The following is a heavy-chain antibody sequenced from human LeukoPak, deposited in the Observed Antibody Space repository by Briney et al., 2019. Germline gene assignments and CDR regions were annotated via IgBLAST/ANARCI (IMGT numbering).Heavy chain of an antibody. CDR2: ISGSGDST. Sequence: PGGSLRLSCAASGFTFSSYAMSWVRQAPGKGLEWFSGISGSGDSTYYADSVKGRFTISRDNSKNTLYLQMNSLRAEDTAVYYCGKDAKDCSSTSCYLDYWGQGTLVTASS. V-gene: IGHV3-23*01. J-gene: IGHJ4*02. CDR3: GKDAKDCSSTSCYLDY. CDR1: GFTFSSYA. D-gene: IGHD2-2*01.